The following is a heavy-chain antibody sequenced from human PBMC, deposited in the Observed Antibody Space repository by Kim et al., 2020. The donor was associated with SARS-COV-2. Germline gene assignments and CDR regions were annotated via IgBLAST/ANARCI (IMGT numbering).Heavy chain of an antibody. J-gene: IGHJ4*02. D-gene: IGHD3-10*01. Sequence: KYYADSVKGRFTISRDNSKNTLYLQMNSLRAEDTAVYYCARDFGFGESHDYWGQGTLVTVSS. CDR2: K. CDR3: ARDFGFGESHDY. V-gene: IGHV3-33*01.